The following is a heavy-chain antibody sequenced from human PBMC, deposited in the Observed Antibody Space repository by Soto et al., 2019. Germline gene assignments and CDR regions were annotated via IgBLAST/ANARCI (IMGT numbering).Heavy chain of an antibody. V-gene: IGHV1-69*01. CDR3: ARTVAGSYGY. D-gene: IGHD1-26*01. J-gene: IGHJ4*02. Sequence: QVQLVQSGAEVKKPGSSVKVSCKASGGTFSRYTITWVRQAPGQGLEWMGGITPMFGTPNYAQKFQGRVTITADESTSTAYMELSSLRSEDTAMYYCARTVAGSYGYWGQGTLVTVSS. CDR1: GGTFSRYT. CDR2: ITPMFGTP.